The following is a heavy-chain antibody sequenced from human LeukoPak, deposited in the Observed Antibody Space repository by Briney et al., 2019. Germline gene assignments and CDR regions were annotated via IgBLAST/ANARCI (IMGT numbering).Heavy chain of an antibody. CDR2: ISYNGVNK. D-gene: IGHD5-24*01. CDR3: ARAKDGTNILDY. Sequence: GTSLRLSCASSEFSLSDYGMHWVRQAPGKGLEWVTLISYNGVNKYYADSVKGRFTISRDNSKNTLYLQMDSLRAEDTAVYYCARAKDGTNILDYWGQGTLVTVSS. CDR1: EFSLSDYG. J-gene: IGHJ4*02. V-gene: IGHV3-30*19.